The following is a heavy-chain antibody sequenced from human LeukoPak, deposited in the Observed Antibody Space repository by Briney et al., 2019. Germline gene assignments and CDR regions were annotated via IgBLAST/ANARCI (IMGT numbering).Heavy chain of an antibody. J-gene: IGHJ6*02. V-gene: IGHV4-34*01. Sequence: SETLSLTCAVYGGSFSGYYWSWIRQPPGKGLEWIGEINHSGSTNYNPSLKSRVTISVDTSKNQFSLKLSSVTAADTAVYYCGRGYGMDVWGQGTTVTVSS. CDR3: GRGYGMDV. CDR2: INHSGST. CDR1: GGSFSGYY.